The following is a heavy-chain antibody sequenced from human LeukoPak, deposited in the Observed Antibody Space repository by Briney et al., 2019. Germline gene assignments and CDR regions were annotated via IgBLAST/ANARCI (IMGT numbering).Heavy chain of an antibody. J-gene: IGHJ4*02. D-gene: IGHD1-26*01. CDR1: GFTFSSYG. Sequence: GRSLRLSCAASGFTFSSYGMHRVRQAPGKGLEWVAVISYDGSNKYYADSVKGRFTISRDNTKNTLYLQMNSLRAEDTAVYYCARVSRGSYHFDYWGQGALVTVS. CDR3: ARVSRGSYHFDY. CDR2: ISYDGSNK. V-gene: IGHV3-30*03.